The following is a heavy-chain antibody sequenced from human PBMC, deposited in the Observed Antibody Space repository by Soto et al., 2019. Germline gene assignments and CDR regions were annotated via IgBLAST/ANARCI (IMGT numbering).Heavy chain of an antibody. D-gene: IGHD6-13*01. CDR1: GYTFTGYY. Sequence: ASVKVSCKASGYTFTGYYMHWVRQAPGQGLEWMGWINPNSGGTNYAQKFQGWVTMTRDTYISTAYMELSRLRSDDTAVYYCARGVVSNRAAAGYYYYYGMDVWGQGTTVTVSS. J-gene: IGHJ6*02. V-gene: IGHV1-2*04. CDR3: ARGVVSNRAAAGYYYYYGMDV. CDR2: INPNSGGT.